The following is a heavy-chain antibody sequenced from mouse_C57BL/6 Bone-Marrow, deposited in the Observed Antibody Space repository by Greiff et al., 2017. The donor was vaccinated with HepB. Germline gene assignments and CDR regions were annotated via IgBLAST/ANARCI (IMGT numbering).Heavy chain of an antibody. J-gene: IGHJ4*01. D-gene: IGHD1-1*01. V-gene: IGHV5-4*03. CDR2: ISDGGSYT. CDR3: ARAAVVAKGYAMDY. CDR1: GFTFSSYA. Sequence: DVKLVESGGGLVKPGGSLKLSCAASGFTFSSYAMSWVRQTPEKRLEWVATISDGGSYTYYQDNVKGRFTISRDNAKNNLYLQMSHLKSEDTAMYYCARAAVVAKGYAMDYWGQGTSVTVSS.